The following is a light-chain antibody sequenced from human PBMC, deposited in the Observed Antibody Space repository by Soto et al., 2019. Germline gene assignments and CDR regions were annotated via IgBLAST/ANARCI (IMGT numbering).Light chain of an antibody. CDR1: QSVGSS. J-gene: IGKJ4*01. Sequence: EIVLTQSPATLSLSPGERATLSCRTSQSVGSSLAWYQQKPGQPPRLLIYDSSNRATGIPGRFSGSGSGTDLTLTISSLEPADFAVYYCQQRSLLFTFGGGTKV. CDR3: QQRSLLFT. CDR2: DSS. V-gene: IGKV3-11*01.